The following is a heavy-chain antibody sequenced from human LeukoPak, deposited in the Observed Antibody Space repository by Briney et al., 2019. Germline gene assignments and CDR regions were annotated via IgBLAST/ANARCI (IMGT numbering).Heavy chain of an antibody. Sequence: GGSLRLSCAASGFTFSSYGMHWVRQAPGKGLEGVAFIRYDGSNKYYADSVKGRFTISRDNSKNTLYLQMNSLRAEDTAVYYCAKGRRSSWYYFDYWGQGTLVTVSS. V-gene: IGHV3-30*02. J-gene: IGHJ4*02. CDR1: GFTFSSYG. D-gene: IGHD6-13*01. CDR3: AKGRRSSWYYFDY. CDR2: IRYDGSNK.